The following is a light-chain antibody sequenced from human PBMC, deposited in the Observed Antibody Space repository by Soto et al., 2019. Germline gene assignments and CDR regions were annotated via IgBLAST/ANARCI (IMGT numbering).Light chain of an antibody. CDR3: QQYGSSPTWT. CDR1: QTVTNNH. Sequence: EIVLTQSPDTLSLSPGGRATLSCRASQTVTNNHLAWYQQKPGQAPRLLIYNVSRRATGSPDRFSGSGSGTDFTLTISRLEPEDFAVYYCQQYGSSPTWTFGLGTRVEIK. CDR2: NVS. J-gene: IGKJ1*01. V-gene: IGKV3-20*01.